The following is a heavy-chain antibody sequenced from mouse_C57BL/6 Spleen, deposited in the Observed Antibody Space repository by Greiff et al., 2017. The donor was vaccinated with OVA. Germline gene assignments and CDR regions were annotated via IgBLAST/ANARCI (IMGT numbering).Heavy chain of an antibody. Sequence: EVKLMESGGGLVKPGGSLKLSCAASGFTFSDYGMHWVRQAPEKGLEWVAYISSGSSTIYYADTVKGRFTIYRDNAKNTLFLQMTSLRSEDTAMYYCARYDYDGDYYAMDYWGQGTSVTVSS. V-gene: IGHV5-17*01. J-gene: IGHJ4*01. CDR1: GFTFSDYG. CDR2: ISSGSSTI. CDR3: ARYDYDGDYYAMDY. D-gene: IGHD2-4*01.